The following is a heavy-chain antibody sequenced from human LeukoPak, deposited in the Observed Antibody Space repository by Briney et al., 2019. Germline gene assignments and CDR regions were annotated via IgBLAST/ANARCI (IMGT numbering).Heavy chain of an antibody. D-gene: IGHD4-17*01. V-gene: IGHV1-2*02. CDR3: ARDRFTRGVTTYLFDY. CDR1: GYTFTGYY. CDR2: INPNSGGT. J-gene: IGHJ4*02. Sequence: ASVKVSCKASGYTFTGYYMHWVRQAPGQGLEWMGWINPNSGGTNYAQKFQGRVTMTGDTSISTAYMELSRLRSDDTAVYYCARDRFTRGVTTYLFDYWGQGTLVTVSS.